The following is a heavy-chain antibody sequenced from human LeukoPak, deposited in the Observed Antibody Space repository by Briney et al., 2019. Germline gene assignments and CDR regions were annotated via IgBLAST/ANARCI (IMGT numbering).Heavy chain of an antibody. CDR3: LRDGSSWGNFDY. D-gene: IGHD7-27*01. V-gene: IGHV3-48*01. CDR1: GFTFSTYA. CDR2: LSSSSNVI. Sequence: GGSLRLSGAASGFTFSTYAMDWVRQGPGKGLEWVSYLSSSSNVIYHADSVKGRFTISRDNAKNSLYLQMNSLRTEDTAVYYCLRDGSSWGNFDYWGQGTLVSVSS. J-gene: IGHJ4*02.